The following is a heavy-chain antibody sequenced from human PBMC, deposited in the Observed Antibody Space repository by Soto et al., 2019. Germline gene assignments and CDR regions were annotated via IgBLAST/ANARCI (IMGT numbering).Heavy chain of an antibody. D-gene: IGHD3-16*01. CDR2: LYYNVGT. CDR3: ARLQSRHWVDY. J-gene: IGHJ4*02. CDR1: GSSISSSGYY. V-gene: IGHV4-39*01. Sequence: RSLTCTVSGSSISSSGYYWGWIRQPPGRGLEWIGSLYYNVGTYYNPSLKSRVTISADTSANQFSLLVNSVTAADTAIYYCARLQSRHWVDYWGQGALVTVSS.